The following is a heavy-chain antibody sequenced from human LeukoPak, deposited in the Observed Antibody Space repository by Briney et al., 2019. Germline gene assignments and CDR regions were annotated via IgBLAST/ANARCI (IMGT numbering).Heavy chain of an antibody. CDR2: ISYDGSNK. D-gene: IGHD2-2*02. J-gene: IGHJ4*02. CDR1: GFTFSSYA. Sequence: PGGSLRLSCAASGFTFSSYAMHWVRQAPGKGLEWVAVISYDGSNKYYADSVKGRFTISRDNSKNTLYLQMNSLRAEDTAVYYCARADCSSTSCYIVDYWGQGTLVTVSS. CDR3: ARADCSSTSCYIVDY. V-gene: IGHV3-30*01.